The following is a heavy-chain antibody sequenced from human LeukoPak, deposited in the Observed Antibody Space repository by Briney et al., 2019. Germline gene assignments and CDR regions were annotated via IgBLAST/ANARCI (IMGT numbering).Heavy chain of an antibody. CDR1: GGTFSNHG. D-gene: IGHD3-10*01. V-gene: IGHV1-69*06. CDR2: IIPMFGTP. CDR3: ARIYISGSYYKKDYYMDI. Sequence: SVKVSCKVSGGTFSNHGITWVRQAPGQGLEWMGGIIPMFGTPHYAQKFQGRVTITADKSTSTAYMELRSLRSEDMAVYYCARIYISGSYYKKDYYMDIWGKGTTVTVSS. J-gene: IGHJ6*03.